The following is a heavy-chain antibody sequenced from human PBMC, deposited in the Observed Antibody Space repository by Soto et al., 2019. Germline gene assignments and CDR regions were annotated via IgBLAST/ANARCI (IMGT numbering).Heavy chain of an antibody. CDR3: ARDPLLYDSDWYPNWFGP. J-gene: IGHJ5*02. V-gene: IGHV3-23*01. CDR2: ITGYGATT. Sequence: PGGSLRLSCSASGFIFNNYAMSWVRQAPGKGLEWVSGITGYGATTYYAESVKGRFTISRDNSKNTLYLQMSTLTAEDTAVYYCARDPLLYDSDWYPNWFGPWGQGTLVTVSS. D-gene: IGHD2-2*02. CDR1: GFIFNNYA.